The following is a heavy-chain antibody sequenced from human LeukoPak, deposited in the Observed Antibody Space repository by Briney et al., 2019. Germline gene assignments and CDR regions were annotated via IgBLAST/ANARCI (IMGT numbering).Heavy chain of an antibody. CDR1: GGTFSSYA. V-gene: IGHV1-69*10. CDR3: ARLREVVITNLPYYYYGMDV. CDR2: IIPRLGIA. D-gene: IGHD3-22*01. J-gene: IGHJ6*02. Sequence: ASVKVSCKASGGTFSSYAISWVRQAPGQGLEWMGWIIPRLGIANYAQKFQGRVTITRDTSASTAYMELSSLRSEDTAVYYCARLREVVITNLPYYYYGMDVWGQGTTVTVSS.